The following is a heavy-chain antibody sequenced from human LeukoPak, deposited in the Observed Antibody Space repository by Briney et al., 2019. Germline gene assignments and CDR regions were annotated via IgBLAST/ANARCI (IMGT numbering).Heavy chain of an antibody. CDR3: VKDKYYDNSAYRSGAFDI. Sequence: GGSLRLSCSASGFTFRTYAMHWVRPAPGKGRACVSTISSNGGRTYYADSVKGRFTISRDNSKNTLYLQMSSLRADDTSVYYCVKDKYYDNSAYRSGAFDIWGQGTMVTVSS. D-gene: IGHD3-22*01. CDR2: ISSNGGRT. CDR1: GFTFRTYA. V-gene: IGHV3-64D*09. J-gene: IGHJ3*02.